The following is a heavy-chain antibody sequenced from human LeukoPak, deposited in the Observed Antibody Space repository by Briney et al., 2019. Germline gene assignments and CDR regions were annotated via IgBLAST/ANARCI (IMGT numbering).Heavy chain of an antibody. CDR2: IYYSGST. J-gene: IGHJ4*02. D-gene: IGHD3-3*01. CDR3: ARAGDFWSGSNEIDY. Sequence: SETLSLTCTVSGGSVSSGSYYWSWIRQPPGKGQEWIGYIYYSGSTNYNPSLKSRVTISVDTSKNQFSLKLSSVTAADTAVYYCARAGDFWSGSNEIDYWGQGTLVTVSS. CDR1: GGSVSSGSYY. V-gene: IGHV4-61*01.